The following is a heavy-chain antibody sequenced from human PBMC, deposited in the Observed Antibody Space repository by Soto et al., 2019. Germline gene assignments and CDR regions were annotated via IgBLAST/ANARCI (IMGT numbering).Heavy chain of an antibody. Sequence: QVQLVQSGAEVKKPGSSVKVSCKASGGTFSTYTLYWVRQAPGQVLEWMGGISPGIDLRDYAQKFQGRVTMTADESTSTVYMQLSTLISEDTALYYCAGGMCFGGSCYLDVWGQGTLVTVSS. CDR3: AGGMCFGGSCYLDV. CDR2: ISPGIDLR. V-gene: IGHV1-69*12. J-gene: IGHJ4*02. D-gene: IGHD2-15*01. CDR1: GGTFSTYT.